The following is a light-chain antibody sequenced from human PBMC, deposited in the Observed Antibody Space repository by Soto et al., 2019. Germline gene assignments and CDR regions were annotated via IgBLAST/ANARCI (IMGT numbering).Light chain of an antibody. CDR1: QSVGTY. Sequence: EIVLTQSPATLSLSPGERVTLSCRASQSVGTYLAWYQQKPGQAPRLLIYDASNRATGFPARFSGSGSGTDFTLTISSLEAEDFAVYYCQQRSDWPPTFGQGTKVDIK. J-gene: IGKJ1*01. CDR3: QQRSDWPPT. V-gene: IGKV3-11*01. CDR2: DAS.